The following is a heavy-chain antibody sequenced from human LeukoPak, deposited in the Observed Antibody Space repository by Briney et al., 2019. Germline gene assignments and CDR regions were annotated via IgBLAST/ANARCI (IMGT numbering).Heavy chain of an antibody. CDR1: GFTFSSYA. V-gene: IGHV3-23*01. CDR3: AKDGGPYYDILTGYYWWGPERYFDY. J-gene: IGHJ4*02. D-gene: IGHD3-9*01. CDR2: ISGSGGST. Sequence: QPGGSLRLSCAASGFTFSSYAMSWVRQAPGKGLEWVSAISGSGGSTYYADSVKGRFTISRDNSKNTLYLQMNSLRAEDTAVYYCAKDGGPYYDILTGYYWWGPERYFDYWGQGTLVTVSS.